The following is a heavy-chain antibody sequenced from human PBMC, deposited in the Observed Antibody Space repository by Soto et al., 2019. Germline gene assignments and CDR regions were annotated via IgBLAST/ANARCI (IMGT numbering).Heavy chain of an antibody. CDR2: IWYDGSNK. V-gene: IGHV3-33*01. J-gene: IGHJ6*02. CDR3: ARDIAVAGPYYYYYGMDV. Sequence: QVQLVESGGGVVQPGRSLRLSCAASGFTFSSYGMHWVRQAPGKGLEWVAVIWYDGSNKYYADSVKGRFTISRDNSKHTLYLQMNSLRAEDTAVYYCARDIAVAGPYYYYYGMDVWGQGTTVTVSS. D-gene: IGHD6-19*01. CDR1: GFTFSSYG.